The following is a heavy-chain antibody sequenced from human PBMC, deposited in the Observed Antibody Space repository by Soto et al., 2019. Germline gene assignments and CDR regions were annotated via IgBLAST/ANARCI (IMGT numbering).Heavy chain of an antibody. CDR3: ARAVVPTAMEYPDYFYYSMDV. D-gene: IGHD2-2*01. CDR2: INPTGGST. J-gene: IGHJ6*02. CDR1: GYTFTRYY. V-gene: IGHV1-46*01. Sequence: QVQLVQSGAEVKEPGASVRLSCKASGYTFTRYYIHWVRQAPGQGPEWMATINPTGGSTIYTQKFQGRVTMTSDTSTSTVYMYLSSLRPDDTAVYYCARAVVPTAMEYPDYFYYSMDVWGQGTTVTVSS.